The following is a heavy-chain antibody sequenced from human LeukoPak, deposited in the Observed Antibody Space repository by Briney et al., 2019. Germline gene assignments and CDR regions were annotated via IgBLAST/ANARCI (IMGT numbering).Heavy chain of an antibody. CDR1: GYTFTRYY. CDR3: ARLGSGEDDGGWVDY. CDR2: ISLSGGST. D-gene: IGHD3-10*01. J-gene: IGHJ4*02. Sequence: ASVKVSCKASGYTFTRYYIHWVRQAPGQGLEWMGIISLSGGSTSNAQKFQGRVTMTGDTSTSTVYMELSSLRSEDTAVYYCARLGSGEDDGGWVDYWGQGTLVTVSS. V-gene: IGHV1-46*01.